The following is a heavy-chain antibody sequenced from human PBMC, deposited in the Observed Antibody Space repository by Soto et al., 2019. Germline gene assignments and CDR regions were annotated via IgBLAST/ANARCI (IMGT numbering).Heavy chain of an antibody. J-gene: IGHJ5*02. CDR3: TSVVAVSPNWFDP. V-gene: IGHV3-73*01. CDR1: GFTFSGSA. D-gene: IGHD2-15*01. CDR2: ISSKAYNYAT. Sequence: EVQLVESGGGLVQPGGSLKLSCAASGFTFSGSAMHWVRQAPGKGLVWVGRISSKAYNYATAYAASVRGRFTISRDDSTNPAYLQMNSLKSEDTAVYYCTSVVAVSPNWFDPWGQGTRVSVSS.